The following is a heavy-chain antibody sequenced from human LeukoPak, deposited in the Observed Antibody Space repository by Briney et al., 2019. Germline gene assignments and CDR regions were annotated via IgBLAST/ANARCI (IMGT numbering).Heavy chain of an antibody. CDR3: ARTGGEKGELPFDY. CDR2: INTNTGNP. J-gene: IGHJ4*02. D-gene: IGHD1-26*01. V-gene: IGHV7-4-1*02. CDR1: GYTFTSYA. Sequence: GASVKVSCKASGYTFTSYAMNWVRQAPGQGLEWMGWINTNTGNPTYALGFTGRFVFSLDTSVSTAYLQISSLKAEDTAVYYCARTGGEKGELPFDYWGQGTLVTVSS.